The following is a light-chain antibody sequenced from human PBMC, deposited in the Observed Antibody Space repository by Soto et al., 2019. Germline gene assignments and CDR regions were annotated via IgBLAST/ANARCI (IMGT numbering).Light chain of an antibody. Sequence: AIRMTQSPSSLSASTGDRVTITCRASQGISSYLAWYQQKPGKAPKLLIYAASTLQSGVPSRFSGSGSGTDFTLTISCLQSEDFATYYCQQDYSYPPFTFGPGTKVDIK. J-gene: IGKJ3*01. CDR1: QGISSY. CDR3: QQDYSYPPFT. CDR2: AAS. V-gene: IGKV1-8*01.